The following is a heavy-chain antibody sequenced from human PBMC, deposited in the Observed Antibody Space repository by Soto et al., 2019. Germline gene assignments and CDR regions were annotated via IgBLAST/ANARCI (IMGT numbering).Heavy chain of an antibody. D-gene: IGHD1-1*01. V-gene: IGHV3-23*01. Sequence: EVQLLESGGGLVQPGGSLRLSCAASGFTFNNYAMSWVRQAPGKGLEWVSVISGSGDSTYYADSVKGRFTISRDNSKNTLNLQINSLRAEDTAVYYCAKRATGTSFDYWGQGTLVTVSS. CDR3: AKRATGTSFDY. J-gene: IGHJ4*02. CDR2: ISGSGDST. CDR1: GFTFNNYA.